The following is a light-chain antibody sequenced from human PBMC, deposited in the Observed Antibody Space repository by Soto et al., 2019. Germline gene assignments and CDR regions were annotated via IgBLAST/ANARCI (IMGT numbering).Light chain of an antibody. V-gene: IGKV3-20*01. J-gene: IGKJ4*01. CDR1: QRISNYY. Sequence: EIVLTQSPDTLSLSSGERATLSCRASQRISNYYLAWYHQKPGQAPRLLIYGASSRATGVPDRFSGSGSGTDFTLTISRPEPEDFAVYYCQQYGSSPLTFGGGTKVEIK. CDR3: QQYGSSPLT. CDR2: GAS.